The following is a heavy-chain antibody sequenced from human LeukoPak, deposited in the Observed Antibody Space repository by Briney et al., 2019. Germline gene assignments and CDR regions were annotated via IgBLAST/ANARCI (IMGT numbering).Heavy chain of an antibody. D-gene: IGHD3/OR15-3a*01. Sequence: GGSLRLSYAASGFNFSSYEMNWFRQAPGKGLEWVSYISSSGSTIYYADSVKGRFSISRDNAKKSLHLQMNSLRAEDTAVYYCARGCGQVLKGAFSYWGQGTLVTVSS. V-gene: IGHV3-48*03. J-gene: IGHJ4*02. CDR1: GFNFSSYE. CDR3: ARGCGQVLKGAFSY. CDR2: ISSSGSTI.